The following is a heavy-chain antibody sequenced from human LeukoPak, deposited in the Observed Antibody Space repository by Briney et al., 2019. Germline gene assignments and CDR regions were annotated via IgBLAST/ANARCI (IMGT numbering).Heavy chain of an antibody. CDR3: ARVEYYGSGSYGWFDP. Sequence: ASVNVSCKASGYTFTGYYMHWVRQAPGQGLEWMGWINPNSGGTNYAQKFQGWVTMTRDTSASTAYMELSSLRSEDTAVYYCARVEYYGSGSYGWFDPWGQGTLVTVSS. J-gene: IGHJ5*02. CDR1: GYTFTGYY. D-gene: IGHD3-10*01. V-gene: IGHV1-2*04. CDR2: INPNSGGT.